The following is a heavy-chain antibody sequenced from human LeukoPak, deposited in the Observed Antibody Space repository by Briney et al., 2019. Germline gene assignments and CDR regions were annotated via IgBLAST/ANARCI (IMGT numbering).Heavy chain of an antibody. V-gene: IGHV3-23*01. CDR3: AKDPYGSGFFYYAMDV. Sequence: PGGSLRLSCAASGFTFSSYAMSWVRQAPGKGLEWVSATSGSGGSTYYADSVKGRFTISRDNSKNTLYLQMNSLRAEDTAVYYCAKDPYGSGFFYYAMDVWGQGTTVTVSS. J-gene: IGHJ6*02. D-gene: IGHD3-10*01. CDR2: TSGSGGST. CDR1: GFTFSSYA.